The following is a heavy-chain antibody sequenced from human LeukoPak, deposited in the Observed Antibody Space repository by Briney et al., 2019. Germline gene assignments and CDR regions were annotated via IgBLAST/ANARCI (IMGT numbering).Heavy chain of an antibody. CDR3: AREEAMVAFDY. CDR2: ISSSGSTI. CDR1: GFTFSSYE. V-gene: IGHV3-48*03. J-gene: IGHJ4*02. Sequence: GGSLRLSCAASGFTFSSYERNWVRQAPGKGLEWVSYISSSGSTIYYADSVKGRLTISRDNAKNSLYLQMNSLRAEDTAVYYCAREEAMVAFDYWGQGTLVTVS. D-gene: IGHD5-18*01.